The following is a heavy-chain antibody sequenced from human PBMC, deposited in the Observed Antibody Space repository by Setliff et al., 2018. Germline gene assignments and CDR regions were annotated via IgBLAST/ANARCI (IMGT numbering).Heavy chain of an antibody. Sequence: PSETLSLTCAVYGGSFSGYYWSWIRQPPGERLEWIGEIIHSGSTNYNPSLKSRVTISMDTSKNQFSLKVSSVTAADTAAYYCARSFSRREKFLLDYWGQGALVTVS. V-gene: IGHV4-34*12. J-gene: IGHJ4*02. CDR1: GGSFSGYY. CDR3: ARSFSRREKFLLDY. CDR2: IIHSGST.